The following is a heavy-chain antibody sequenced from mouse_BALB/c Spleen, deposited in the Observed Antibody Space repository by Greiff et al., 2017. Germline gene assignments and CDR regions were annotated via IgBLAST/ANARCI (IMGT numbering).Heavy chain of an antibody. Sequence: EVQVVESGGGLVQPGGSRKISCAASGFTFTDYGMAWVRQAPGKGPEWVGFISNFAYSNYYADTVTSRFTSTRENAKNALYLEMSSLRSEDTAMYYCARVQTVNAWFAYWGQGTLVTVSA. V-gene: IGHV5-15*02. CDR2: ISNFAYSN. CDR3: ARVQTVNAWFAY. D-gene: IGHD4-1*01. CDR1: GFTFTDYG. J-gene: IGHJ3*01.